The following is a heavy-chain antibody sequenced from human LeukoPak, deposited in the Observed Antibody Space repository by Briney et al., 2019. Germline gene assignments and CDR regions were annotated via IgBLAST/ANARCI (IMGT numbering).Heavy chain of an antibody. Sequence: ASVKVSCKASGYTFTIHGLNCVREAPGQGLEWMGWITTNTGNLAYAQGFTGRFVFSLDTSVSTAYLQISSLEAEDTAIYFCARWYYDTTGRRDYWGQGTLVTVSS. CDR3: ARWYYDTTGRRDY. J-gene: IGHJ4*02. V-gene: IGHV7-4-1*02. D-gene: IGHD3-22*01. CDR1: GYTFTIHG. CDR2: ITTNTGNL.